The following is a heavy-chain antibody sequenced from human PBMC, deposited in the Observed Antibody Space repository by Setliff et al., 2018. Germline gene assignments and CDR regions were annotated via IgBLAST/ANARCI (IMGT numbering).Heavy chain of an antibody. CDR3: AKDGRFGELPYYMDV. Sequence: GGSLRLSCAASGFTFSSYAMHWVRRAPGKGLEYVSAISNNGGNTYYVDSVRGRFTISRDNSKNTLFLQMGSLRAEDMALYYCAKDGRFGELPYYMDVWGKGTTVTVSS. D-gene: IGHD3-10*01. V-gene: IGHV3-64*02. CDR2: ISNNGGNT. J-gene: IGHJ6*03. CDR1: GFTFSSYA.